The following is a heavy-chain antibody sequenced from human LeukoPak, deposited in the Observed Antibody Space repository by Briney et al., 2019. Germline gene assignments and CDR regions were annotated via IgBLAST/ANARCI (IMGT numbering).Heavy chain of an antibody. CDR3: AKDGARHSDLDV. V-gene: IGHV3-33*06. Sequence: GGALRLSCVASGFTFSNYAIHWVRHAPGKGLEWVAHIWHDSSYRYYPDSVKGRFTISRDNSKTTVYLQMNSLRAEDTAVYYCAKDGARHSDLDVWGQGITVTVSS. D-gene: IGHD5-18*01. CDR1: GFTFSNYA. CDR2: IWHDSSYR. J-gene: IGHJ6*02.